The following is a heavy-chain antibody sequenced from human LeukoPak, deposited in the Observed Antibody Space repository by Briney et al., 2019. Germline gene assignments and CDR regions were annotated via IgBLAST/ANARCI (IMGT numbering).Heavy chain of an antibody. J-gene: IGHJ6*03. D-gene: IGHD3-10*01. CDR3: ARRPSYGSGPLYYYYYMDV. V-gene: IGHV4-30-4*07. CDR2: VYYSGGT. Sequence: SETLSLTRAVSGGSISSGAYSWSWIRQPPGTGLEWIGYVYYSGGTYYNPSLKSRVTISVDTSKNQFSLKLSSVTAADTAVYYCARRPSYGSGPLYYYYYMDVWGKGTTVTISS. CDR1: GGSISSGAYS.